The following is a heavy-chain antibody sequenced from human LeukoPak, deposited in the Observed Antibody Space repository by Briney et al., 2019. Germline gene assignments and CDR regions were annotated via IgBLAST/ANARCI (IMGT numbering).Heavy chain of an antibody. J-gene: IGHJ4*02. Sequence: GGYLRRSGAASGFTFNSYAMHWVRQGPGKGLEWGAVISYDGSNKYYADSVKGRFTISRDNSKNTLYLQMNSLRAEDTAVYYCARDRMVVVTAILAPCYFDYWGQGTLVTVSS. V-gene: IGHV3-30*01. D-gene: IGHD2-21*02. CDR1: GFTFNSYA. CDR3: ARDRMVVVTAILAPCYFDY. CDR2: ISYDGSNK.